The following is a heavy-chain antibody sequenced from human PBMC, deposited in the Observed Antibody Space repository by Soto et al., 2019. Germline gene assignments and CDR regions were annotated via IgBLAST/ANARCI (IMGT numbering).Heavy chain of an antibody. CDR1: GYTFTGYY. V-gene: IGHV1-46*01. Sequence: ASVKVSCKASGYTFTGYYMHLLRQAPGQGLEWMEIINPTGGSTSYAQKFQGRVTITRETTTSTVYMELSSLRYDDSVAYYCARGVKVVGLVDGLDYWGHGTLVTVSS. J-gene: IGHJ4*01. CDR2: INPTGGST. CDR3: ARGVKVVGLVDGLDY. D-gene: IGHD3-3*01.